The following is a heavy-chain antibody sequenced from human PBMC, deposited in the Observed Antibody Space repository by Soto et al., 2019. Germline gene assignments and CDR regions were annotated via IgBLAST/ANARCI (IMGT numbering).Heavy chain of an antibody. Sequence: PGGSLRLSCAASGFTFSSYAMHWVRQAPGKGLECVAVISYDGSNKFYRDSVKGRFTISRDNAENTVFLQMNSLRAEDTAVYYCARDNWNTVWGQGTMVTVSS. D-gene: IGHD1-20*01. J-gene: IGHJ3*01. CDR1: GFTFSSYA. CDR3: ARDNWNTV. CDR2: ISYDGSNK. V-gene: IGHV3-30-3*01.